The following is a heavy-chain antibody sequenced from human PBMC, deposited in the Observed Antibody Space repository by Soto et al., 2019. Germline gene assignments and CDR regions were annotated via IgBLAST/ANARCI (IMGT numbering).Heavy chain of an antibody. Sequence: EVQLLESGGGLVQPGGSLRLSCAASGFTFNVYALSWVRQPPGKGLEWVSVISGGGDATYYADSVKGRFIISRDNSKNTLYLQMNSLRADDTAVYYCAKHGSMAATTPIDFWGQGTLVTVSS. D-gene: IGHD2-15*01. J-gene: IGHJ4*02. CDR1: GFTFNVYA. V-gene: IGHV3-23*01. CDR3: AKHGSMAATTPIDF. CDR2: ISGGGDAT.